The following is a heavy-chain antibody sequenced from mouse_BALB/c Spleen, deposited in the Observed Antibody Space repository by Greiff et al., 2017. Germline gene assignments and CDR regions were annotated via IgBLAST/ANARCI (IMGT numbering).Heavy chain of an antibody. V-gene: IGHV3-6*02. CDR3: ARYDPAWFAY. CDR2: ISYDGSN. J-gene: IGHJ3*01. D-gene: IGHD2-14*01. Sequence: EVQLVESGPGLVKPSQSLSLTCSVTGYSITSGYYWNWIRQFPGNQLEWMGYISYDGSNNYNPSLKNRISITRDTSKNQFFLKLNSVTTEDTATYYCARYDPAWFAYWGQGTLVTVSA. CDR1: GYSITSGYY.